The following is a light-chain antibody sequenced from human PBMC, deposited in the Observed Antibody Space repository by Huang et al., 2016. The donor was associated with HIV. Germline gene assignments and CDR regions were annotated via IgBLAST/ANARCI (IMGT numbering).Light chain of an antibody. CDR1: QSISSY. Sequence: DIQMTQSPSSLSASVGDRVTITCRESQSISSYLNWYQQKPGKAPKLLIYAASSLQSGVPSRFSGSGSGIDFTLTISSLQPEDFATYYCQQSYSTLTFGPGTKVDIK. CDR3: QQSYSTLT. V-gene: IGKV1-39*01. CDR2: AAS. J-gene: IGKJ3*01.